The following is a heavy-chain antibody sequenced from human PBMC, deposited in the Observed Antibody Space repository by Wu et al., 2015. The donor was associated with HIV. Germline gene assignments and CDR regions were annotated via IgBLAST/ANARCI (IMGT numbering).Heavy chain of an antibody. CDR2: INDDTGDT. D-gene: IGHD1-1*01. Sequence: QVQLIQSEAEVKKPGSSVKVSCKGSGGTFSRNAISWVRQAPGQGLEWMGGINDDTGDTKYAQRFQGRVTMTRDTSISTAYMELRRLTSDDLAVYYCVRRQNWNLNNYHFDYWGQGTLVTVSS. CDR3: VRRQNWNLNNYHFDY. V-gene: IGHV1-2*02. J-gene: IGHJ4*02. CDR1: GGTFSRNA.